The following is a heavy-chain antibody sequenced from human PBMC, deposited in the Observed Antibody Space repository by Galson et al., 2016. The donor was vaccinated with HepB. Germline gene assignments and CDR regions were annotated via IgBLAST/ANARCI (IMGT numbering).Heavy chain of an antibody. CDR3: AKRHEYCPPVGCSVDY. CDR1: GFTFSKYG. Sequence: LRLSCAASGFTFSKYGMHWVRQAPGKGLEWVAADSMDGRRKFYADSVKGRFTIPRDNSNNMLFLQMSSLRPDDTAVYYCAKRHEYCPPVGCSVDYWGQGTLVFVSS. V-gene: IGHV3-30*18. CDR2: DSMDGRRK. J-gene: IGHJ4*02. D-gene: IGHD2/OR15-2a*01.